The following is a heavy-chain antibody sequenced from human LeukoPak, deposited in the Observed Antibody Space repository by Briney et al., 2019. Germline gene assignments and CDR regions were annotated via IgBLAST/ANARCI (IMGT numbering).Heavy chain of an antibody. CDR2: IYYSGST. CDR3: ARDFDYGVHGGFDL. CDR1: GGSISSSSYY. Sequence: SETLSLTCTVSGGSISSSSYYWGWIRQPPGKGLEWIGSIYYSGSTYYNPSLKSRVTISVDTSKNQFSLKLSSVTAADTAVYYCARDFDYGVHGGFDLWGRGTLVTVSS. D-gene: IGHD4-17*01. V-gene: IGHV4-39*07. J-gene: IGHJ2*01.